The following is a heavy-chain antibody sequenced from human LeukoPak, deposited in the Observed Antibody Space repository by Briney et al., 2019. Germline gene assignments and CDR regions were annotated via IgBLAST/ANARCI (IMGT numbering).Heavy chain of an antibody. J-gene: IGHJ6*02. CDR1: GGSISSYF. CDR2: IYYTGST. D-gene: IGHD6-13*01. V-gene: IGHV4-59*01. CDR3: ARDRYSSSWFYYGMDV. Sequence: PSETLSLTCTVSGGSISSYFWSWIRQPPGKGLEWIRYIYYTGSTNYNPSLKSRVTISVDTSKNQFSLKLSSVTAADTAVYYCARDRYSSSWFYYGMDVWGQGTTVTVSS.